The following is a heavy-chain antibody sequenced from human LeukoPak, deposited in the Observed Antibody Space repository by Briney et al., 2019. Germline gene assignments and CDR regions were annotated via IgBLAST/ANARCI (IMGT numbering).Heavy chain of an antibody. V-gene: IGHV1-69*01. CDR2: IIPIFGTA. CDR1: GGTFSSYA. CDR3: DSRKSSSQRQRLDY. D-gene: IGHD6-13*01. Sequence: SSVKVSCKASGGTFSSYAISWVRQAPGQGVEWMGGIIPIFGTANYAQKFQGRVTITADESTSTAYIELSSLRSEDTAVYYCDSRKSSSQRQRLDYWGQGTLVTVSS. J-gene: IGHJ4*02.